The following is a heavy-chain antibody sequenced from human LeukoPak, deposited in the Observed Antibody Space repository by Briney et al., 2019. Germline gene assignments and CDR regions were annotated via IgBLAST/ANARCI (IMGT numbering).Heavy chain of an antibody. CDR1: GGTFSSYA. CDR3: ARGGPYYYDSSGYSVDY. D-gene: IGHD3-22*01. CDR2: IIPIFGTA. V-gene: IGHV1-69*13. J-gene: IGHJ4*02. Sequence: SVKVSCKASGGTFSSYAISWVRQAPGQGLEWMGGIIPIFGTANYAQKFQGRVTITADESTSTAYMELSSLRSEDTAVYYCARGGPYYYDSSGYSVDYWGQGTLVTVSS.